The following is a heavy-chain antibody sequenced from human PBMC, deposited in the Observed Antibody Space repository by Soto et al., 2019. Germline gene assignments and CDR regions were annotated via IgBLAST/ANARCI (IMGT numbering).Heavy chain of an antibody. Sequence: QVQLVVSGGGVVQPGRSLRLSCAASGFTFSSYGMHWVRQAPGKGLEWAAVISYDGSNKYYADSVKGRFTISRDNSKNTLYLQMNSLRAEDTAVYYCAKGLGDILTGYSDYWGQGTLVTVSS. CDR2: ISYDGSNK. CDR1: GFTFSSYG. CDR3: AKGLGDILTGYSDY. V-gene: IGHV3-30*18. J-gene: IGHJ4*02. D-gene: IGHD3-9*01.